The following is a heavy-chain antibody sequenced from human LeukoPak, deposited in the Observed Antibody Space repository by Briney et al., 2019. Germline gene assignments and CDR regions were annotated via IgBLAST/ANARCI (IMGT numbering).Heavy chain of an antibody. CDR3: ARCRSYCSSTSCHYNWFDP. V-gene: IGHV4-4*07. J-gene: IGHJ5*02. D-gene: IGHD2-2*01. CDR1: GGSISSYY. Sequence: SETLSLACTVSGGSISSYYWSWIRQPAGKGLEWIGRIYTSGGTNYNPSLKSRVTMSVDTSKNQFSLKLSFVTAADTAVYYCARCRSYCSSTSCHYNWFDPWGQGTLVTVSS. CDR2: IYTSGGT.